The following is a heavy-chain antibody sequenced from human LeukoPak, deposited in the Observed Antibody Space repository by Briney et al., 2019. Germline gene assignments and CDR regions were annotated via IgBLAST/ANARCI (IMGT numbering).Heavy chain of an antibody. V-gene: IGHV3-23*01. D-gene: IGHD3-10*01. J-gene: IGHJ4*02. CDR3: AKDWGYGSGTYYPH. CDR2: ISGSGGST. CDR1: GFIFSTYA. Sequence: GGSLRLSCATSGFIFSTYALSWVRQAPGKGLEWASSISGSGGSTYYADSVKGRFTISRDNSKNMLYLQMNSLRAEDTAVYYCAKDWGYGSGTYYPHWGQGTLVTVSS.